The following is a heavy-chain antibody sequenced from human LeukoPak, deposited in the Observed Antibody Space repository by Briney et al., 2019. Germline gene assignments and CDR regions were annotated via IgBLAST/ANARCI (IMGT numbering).Heavy chain of an antibody. CDR3: ARAGYSSSWLGYYGMDV. J-gene: IGHJ6*02. D-gene: IGHD6-13*01. CDR1: GGSISSYY. Sequence: PSETLSLTCTVSGGSISSYYWSWIRQPPGKGLEWIGYIYYSGSTNYNPSLKSRVTISVDTSKNQFSLKLSSVTAADTAVYYCARAGYSSSWLGYYGMDVWGQGTTVTVSS. CDR2: IYYSGST. V-gene: IGHV4-59*08.